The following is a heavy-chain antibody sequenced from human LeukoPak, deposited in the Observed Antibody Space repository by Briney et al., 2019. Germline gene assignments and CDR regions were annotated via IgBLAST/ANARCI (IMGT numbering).Heavy chain of an antibody. J-gene: IGHJ4*02. V-gene: IGHV4-61*08. CDR1: GGSISSGDYY. CDR3: AREYSSSSSLGY. D-gene: IGHD6-6*01. CDR2: IYYSGST. Sequence: SETLSLTCTVSGGSISSGDYYWSWIRQPPGKGLEWIGYIYYSGSTYYNPSLKSRVTISVDTSKNQFSLKLSSVTAADTAVYYCAREYSSSSSLGYWGQGTLVTVSS.